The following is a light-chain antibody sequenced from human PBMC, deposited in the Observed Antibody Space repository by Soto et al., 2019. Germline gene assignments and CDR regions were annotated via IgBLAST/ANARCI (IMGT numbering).Light chain of an antibody. CDR2: DAS. Sequence: EIVLTQSPATLTLSPGERATLSCRASRTVNNYLAWYQQKPGQAPRLLIYDASIRATGIPARFSGSGSGTDFTLTISSLETDDFAVYFCQQRSDWPPITFGQGTWVEIK. CDR1: RTVNNY. V-gene: IGKV3-11*01. J-gene: IGKJ5*01. CDR3: QQRSDWPPIT.